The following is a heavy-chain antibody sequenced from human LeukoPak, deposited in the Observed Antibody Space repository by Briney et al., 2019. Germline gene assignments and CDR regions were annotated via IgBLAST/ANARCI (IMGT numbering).Heavy chain of an antibody. CDR1: GGSFSGYY. D-gene: IGHD5-12*01. CDR2: INHSGST. J-gene: IGHJ4*02. V-gene: IGHV4-34*01. Sequence: PSETLSLTCAVYGGSFSGYYWSWIRQPPGKGLEWIGEINHSGSTNYNPSLKSRVTISVDTSKNQFSLKLSSVTAADTAVYYCARGVSRWLRFLLDDYWGQGTLVTVSS. CDR3: ARGVSRWLRFLLDDY.